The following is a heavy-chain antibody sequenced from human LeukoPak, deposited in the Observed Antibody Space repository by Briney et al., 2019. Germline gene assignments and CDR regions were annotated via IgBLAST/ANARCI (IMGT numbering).Heavy chain of an antibody. CDR1: GFTFSSYS. V-gene: IGHV3-21*01. CDR2: ISSSSTSI. D-gene: IGHD3-10*01. Sequence: GGSLRLSCAASGFTFSSYSRNWVRQAPGKGLDWVSSISSSSTSIYYTDSVKGRFTISRDNAKNSLYLQMNSLRAEDTAVYYCARRISDSGRDPFDFWGQGTLVTVSS. CDR3: ARRISDSGRDPFDF. J-gene: IGHJ4*02.